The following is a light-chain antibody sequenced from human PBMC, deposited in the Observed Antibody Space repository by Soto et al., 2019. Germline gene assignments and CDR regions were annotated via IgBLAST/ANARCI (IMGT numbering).Light chain of an antibody. J-gene: IGKJ1*01. CDR1: QSISSY. CDR2: AAS. CDR3: QQSYSTPRT. Sequence: DIQLTQSPSSLSASVGDRVTITCRASQSISSYLTWYQQKPGKAPKLLISAASRLQSGVPARFSGSGSGTDFTLTISSLQPEDFATYYCQQSYSTPRTFGQGTKVEIK. V-gene: IGKV1-39*01.